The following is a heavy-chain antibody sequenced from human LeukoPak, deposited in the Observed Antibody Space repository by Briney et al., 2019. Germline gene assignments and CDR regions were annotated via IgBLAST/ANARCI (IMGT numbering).Heavy chain of an antibody. CDR1: GFTFSRYA. D-gene: IGHD3-22*01. V-gene: IGHV3-23*01. CDR3: ATRYDSSGYFVY. Sequence: GGSLRLSCAASGFTFSRYAMSWVRQAPGKGLEWVSSISIDGAGTYYADSVKGRVTISRDNSKNTLYLQMNSLRAEDTAVYFCATRYDSSGYFVYWGLGTLVTVSS. J-gene: IGHJ4*02. CDR2: ISIDGAGT.